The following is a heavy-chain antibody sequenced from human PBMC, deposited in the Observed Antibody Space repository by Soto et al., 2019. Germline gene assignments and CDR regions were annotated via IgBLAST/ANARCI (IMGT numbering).Heavy chain of an antibody. CDR1: GFTFSNAW. J-gene: IGHJ6*02. V-gene: IGHV3-15*07. D-gene: IGHD3-22*01. Sequence: EVQLVESGGGLVKPGGSLRLSCAASGFTFSNAWMNWVRQAQGKGLEWVGRIKSKTDGGTTDYAAPVKGRFTISRDDSKNTLYLQMNSLKTEDTAVYYCTTGVVGPTGYYYGMDVWGQGTTVTVSS. CDR2: IKSKTDGGTT. CDR3: TTGVVGPTGYYYGMDV.